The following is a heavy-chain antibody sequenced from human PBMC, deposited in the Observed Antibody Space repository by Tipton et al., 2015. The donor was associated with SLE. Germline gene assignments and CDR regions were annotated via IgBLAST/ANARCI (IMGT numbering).Heavy chain of an antibody. D-gene: IGHD6-6*01. J-gene: IGHJ4*02. CDR2: IYPGDSDT. Sequence: QLVQSGAEVKKPGESLKISCKGSGYIFTTHWIGWVRQMPGKGLEWMGIIYPGDSDTRYSPSFRGQVIISTDTSISTAYLQWSSLKASDTAMYYCARTDPEYISSSGVGYWGQGTLVTVSS. CDR3: ARTDPEYISSSGVGY. CDR1: GYIFTTHW. V-gene: IGHV5-51*01.